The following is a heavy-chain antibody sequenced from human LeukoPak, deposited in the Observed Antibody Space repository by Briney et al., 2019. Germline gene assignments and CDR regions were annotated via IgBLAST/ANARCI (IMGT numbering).Heavy chain of an antibody. J-gene: IGHJ3*02. CDR3: ARRGKAAAADVLDI. D-gene: IGHD6-13*01. CDR2: ISSSGSTI. Sequence: GGSLRLSCAASGFTFSDYYMSWIRQAPGKGLEWVSYISSSGSTIYYADSVKGRFTISRDNAKNSLYLQMNSLRPGDTAVYYCARRGKAAAADVLDIWGQGTMVTVSS. CDR1: GFTFSDYY. V-gene: IGHV3-11*04.